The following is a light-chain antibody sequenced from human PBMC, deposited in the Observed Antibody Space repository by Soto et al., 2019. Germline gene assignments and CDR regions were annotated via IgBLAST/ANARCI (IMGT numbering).Light chain of an antibody. CDR1: SSDVGCYNY. CDR3: SSYTSSSASV. J-gene: IGLJ1*01. CDR2: DVS. Sequence: QSVLTQPASVSGSPGQSITISCTGTSSDVGCYNYVSWYQQHPGKAPKLMIYDVSNRPSGVSNRFSGSKSGNTASLTISGLQAEDEADYYCSSYTSSSASVFGTGTKVTVL. V-gene: IGLV2-14*01.